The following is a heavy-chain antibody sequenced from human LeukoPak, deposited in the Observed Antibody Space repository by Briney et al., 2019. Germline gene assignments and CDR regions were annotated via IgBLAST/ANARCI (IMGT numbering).Heavy chain of an antibody. D-gene: IGHD6-6*01. Sequence: GGSLRLSCAASGFTFDAYGMSWVRQAPGKGLERVSGINLNGGSTGYADSVKGRFTISRDNAKNSLYLQMNSLRAEDTALYYCASWIAARGFGYWGQGALVTVSS. CDR2: INLNGGST. CDR1: GFTFDAYG. V-gene: IGHV3-20*04. CDR3: ASWIAARGFGY. J-gene: IGHJ4*02.